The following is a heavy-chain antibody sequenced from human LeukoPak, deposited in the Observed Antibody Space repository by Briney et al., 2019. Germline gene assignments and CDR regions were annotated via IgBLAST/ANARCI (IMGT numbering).Heavy chain of an antibody. CDR3: ARHYGDYEEMYYFDY. J-gene: IGHJ4*02. CDR2: SDKSGST. V-gene: IGHV4-59*08. D-gene: IGHD4-17*01. CDR1: GGSISSYY. Sequence: PSETLSLTCTVSGGSISSYYWSWIRQPPGKGPEWIGYSDKSGSTNYNPSLKSRVTISVDTSTNQFSLRLSSVTAADTAVYHCARHYGDYEEMYYFDYWGQGTLVTVSS.